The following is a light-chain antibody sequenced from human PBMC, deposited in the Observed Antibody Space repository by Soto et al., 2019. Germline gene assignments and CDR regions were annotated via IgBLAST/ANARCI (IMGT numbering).Light chain of an antibody. CDR2: SNN. CDR1: SSNIGSTS. CDR3: AAWDDSLNGLV. Sequence: QLVLTQPPSASGTPGQRVSISCSGGSSNIGSTSVDWYQQVPGMAPKLLIYSNNQRPSGVPDRFSGSKSGTSASLAISGLQSEDEADYYCAAWDDSLNGLVFGTGTKLTVL. J-gene: IGLJ1*01. V-gene: IGLV1-44*01.